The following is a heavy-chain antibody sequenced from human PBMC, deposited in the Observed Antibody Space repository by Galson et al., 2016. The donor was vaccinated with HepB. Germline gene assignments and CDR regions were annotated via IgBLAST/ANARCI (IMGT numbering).Heavy chain of an antibody. J-gene: IGHJ4*02. CDR1: GVTLSSNA. V-gene: IGHV1-69*13. CDR2: IIPILGTA. Sequence: SVKVSCKASGVTLSSNAVSWVRQAPGQGLELMGGIIPILGTANYAQKFQGRVTITADESTRTAYMELSSLRSEDTAVYFCARRIECGGSYPFDDWGQGTLVTVSS. CDR3: ARRIECGGSYPFDD. D-gene: IGHD1-26*01.